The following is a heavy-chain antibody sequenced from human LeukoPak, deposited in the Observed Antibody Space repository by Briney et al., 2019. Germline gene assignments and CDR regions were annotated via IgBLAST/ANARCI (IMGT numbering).Heavy chain of an antibody. CDR1: GYTFTSYD. CDR3: AREDYNWNY. CDR2: MNPNSGNT. D-gene: IGHD1-20*01. V-gene: IGHV1-8*02. J-gene: IGHJ4*02. Sequence: GASVKVSCKASGYTFTSYDINWVRQATGQGLEWMGWMNPNSGNTGYAQKLQGRVTMTTDTSTSTAYMELRSLRSDDTAVYYCAREDYNWNYWGQGTLVTVSS.